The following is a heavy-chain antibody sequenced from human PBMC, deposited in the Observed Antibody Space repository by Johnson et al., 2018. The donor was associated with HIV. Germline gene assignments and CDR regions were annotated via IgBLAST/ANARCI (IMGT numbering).Heavy chain of an antibody. Sequence: QVQLVESGGDVVQPGGSLRLSCAASGFTFSSYAMHWVRQAPGKGLEWVAVISYDGSNKYYADSVKGRFTISRDNSKNTLYLQMNSLRAEDTAVYYCARGKYYYDSSGYYGPKTNNGAFDIWGQGTMVTVSS. CDR2: ISYDGSNK. J-gene: IGHJ3*02. CDR3: ARGKYYYDSSGYYGPKTNNGAFDI. V-gene: IGHV3-30*04. CDR1: GFTFSSYA. D-gene: IGHD3-22*01.